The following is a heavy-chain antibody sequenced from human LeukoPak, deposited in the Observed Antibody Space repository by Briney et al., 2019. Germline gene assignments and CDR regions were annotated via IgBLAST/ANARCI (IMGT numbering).Heavy chain of an antibody. Sequence: GESLKISCKGSGYYFPSYWIGGVRQTAGKGLEWMGIIYPGDSDTTYSPSFQGQVTISADKSISTAYLQWSSLKASDTAMYYCARPNYYGSGSPAGYWGQGTLVTVSS. D-gene: IGHD3-10*01. CDR2: IYPGDSDT. CDR1: GYYFPSYW. CDR3: ARPNYYGSGSPAGY. J-gene: IGHJ4*02. V-gene: IGHV5-51*01.